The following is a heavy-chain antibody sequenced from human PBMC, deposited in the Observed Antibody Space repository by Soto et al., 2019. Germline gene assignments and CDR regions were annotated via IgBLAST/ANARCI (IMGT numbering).Heavy chain of an antibody. V-gene: IGHV1-69*06. CDR2: IIPIFNST. D-gene: IGHD2-21*01. CDR1: GSRFSNYV. CDR3: AREGRGKKDGYNGLVSLGY. J-gene: IGHJ4*02. Sequence: SVKVSCKVSGSRFSNYVISWVRQAPGHGLEWLGRIIPIFNSTKYAQSFQGRVTITADKSTSTASLELSSLRSDDTAVYYCAREGRGKKDGYNGLVSLGYWGQGTLVTVSS.